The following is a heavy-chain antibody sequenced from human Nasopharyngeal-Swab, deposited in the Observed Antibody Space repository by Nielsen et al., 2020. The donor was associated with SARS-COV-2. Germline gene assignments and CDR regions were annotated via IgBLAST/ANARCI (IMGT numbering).Heavy chain of an antibody. J-gene: IGHJ4*02. CDR1: GFTVSSNY. V-gene: IGHV3-53*01. CDR2: IYSGGST. Sequence: GESLKISCAASGFTVSSNYMSWVRQAPGKGLEWVSVIYSGGSTYYADSVKGRFTISRDNSKNTLYLQMNSLRAEDTAVCYCARDIGGSSGDYWGQGTLVTVSS. CDR3: ARDIGGSSGDY. D-gene: IGHD1-26*01.